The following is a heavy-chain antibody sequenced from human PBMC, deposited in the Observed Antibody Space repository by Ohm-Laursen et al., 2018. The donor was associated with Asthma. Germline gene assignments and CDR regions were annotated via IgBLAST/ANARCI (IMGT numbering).Heavy chain of an antibody. D-gene: IGHD1-26*01. Sequence: LRLSCSASGYTFSRYSIHWIRQAPGKGLEWVASISTASTFIYYADSVRGRFTTSRDNARNLVFLQMDSLRAEDTALYYCARIGPEWELPGREYSLHHWGEGTLVTVSS. V-gene: IGHV3-21*01. CDR1: GYTFSRYS. CDR2: ISTASTFI. CDR3: ARIGPEWELPGREYSLHH. J-gene: IGHJ1*01.